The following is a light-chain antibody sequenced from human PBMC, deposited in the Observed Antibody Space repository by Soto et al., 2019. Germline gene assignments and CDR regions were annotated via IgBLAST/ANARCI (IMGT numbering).Light chain of an antibody. J-gene: IGKJ5*01. CDR1: QNINNY. V-gene: IGKV1-39*01. CDR2: AAS. Sequence: QLTQSPSSLSASGVDRVIITCRASQNINNYLNWYQQKPGSAPYLLIYAASSLQSGVPSRFSASGSGTDFALTISSLQPEDFATFYCQQSYSVPHTFGQGTRLEIK. CDR3: QQSYSVPHT.